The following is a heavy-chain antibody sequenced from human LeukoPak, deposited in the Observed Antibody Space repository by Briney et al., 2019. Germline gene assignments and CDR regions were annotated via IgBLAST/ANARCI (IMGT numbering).Heavy chain of an antibody. D-gene: IGHD3-9*01. CDR2: IYYSGTT. Sequence: SETLSLTCTVSGGSISGYYWSWIRQPPGKGLEWIGYIYYSGTTNYNPSLKSRVTISVDTSKNQVSLKLTSVTAADSAVYYCTREGPPVPYTGYYDYWGQGTLVTVSS. V-gene: IGHV4-59*01. CDR1: GGSISGYY. CDR3: TREGPPVPYTGYYDY. J-gene: IGHJ4*02.